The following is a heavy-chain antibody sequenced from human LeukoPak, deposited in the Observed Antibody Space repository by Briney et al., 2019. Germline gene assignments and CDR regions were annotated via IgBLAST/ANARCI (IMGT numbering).Heavy chain of an antibody. CDR1: GFTFSSYW. CDR2: IKQDGSEK. Sequence: AGGSLRLSCAASGFTFSSYWMSWVRQAPGKGLEWVANIKQDGSEKYYVDSVKGRFTISRDNAKNSLYLQMNSLRAEDTAVYYSARDKWELLSWFDPWGQGTLVTVSS. J-gene: IGHJ5*02. D-gene: IGHD1-26*01. V-gene: IGHV3-7*01. CDR3: ARDKWELLSWFDP.